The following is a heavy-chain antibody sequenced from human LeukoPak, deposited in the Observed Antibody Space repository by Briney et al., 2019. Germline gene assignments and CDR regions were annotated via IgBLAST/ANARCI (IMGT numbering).Heavy chain of an antibody. D-gene: IGHD1-26*01. CDR1: GGTFSSYA. CDR2: IIPIFGKA. Sequence: ASVKVSCKASGGTFSSYAINWVRQAPGQGLEWMGGIIPIFGKAKYAQKFQGRVTITADESTSTAYMELSSLRSEDTAVYYRARDRLVGASACFAYWGQGTLVTVSS. CDR3: ARDRLVGASACFAY. J-gene: IGHJ4*02. V-gene: IGHV1-69*13.